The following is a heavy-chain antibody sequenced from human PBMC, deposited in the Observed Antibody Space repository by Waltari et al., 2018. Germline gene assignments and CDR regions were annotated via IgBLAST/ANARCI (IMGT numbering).Heavy chain of an antibody. Sequence: EVQLVESGGGLVQPGGSLRLSCVASGFTFSDHLMGWVRLAPGKGLGWVGSLRNKFNSYTREYAASVKDRFIISRDESENSLLLQMGSLKPEDTAVYYCARALDRNGWYNDYWGQGTLVTVSS. D-gene: IGHD6-19*01. CDR2: LRNKFNSYTR. V-gene: IGHV3-72*01. CDR1: GFTFSDHL. CDR3: ARALDRNGWYNDY. J-gene: IGHJ4*02.